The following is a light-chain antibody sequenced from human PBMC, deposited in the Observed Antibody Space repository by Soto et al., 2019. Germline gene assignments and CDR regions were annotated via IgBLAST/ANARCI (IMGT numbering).Light chain of an antibody. Sequence: ESVLMRSPGTLYLSPGERATLSCRASQSVSNNYLAWYQQKPGQAPRLLIYGASNRATGIPDRFSGSGSGTDFTLTISRLEPEDFAVYYCQQYGSSGTFGQGTKVDIK. V-gene: IGKV3-20*01. CDR3: QQYGSSGT. J-gene: IGKJ1*01. CDR2: GAS. CDR1: QSVSNNY.